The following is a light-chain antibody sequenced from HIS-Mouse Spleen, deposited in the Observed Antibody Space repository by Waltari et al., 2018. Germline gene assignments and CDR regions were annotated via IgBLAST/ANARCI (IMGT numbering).Light chain of an antibody. V-gene: IGLV3-10*01. J-gene: IGLJ2*01. CDR1: ALPKKY. Sequence: SYELTQPPSVSVSPGQTARITCSGDALPKKYAYWYKQKSGQAPVLVIYEDSKRPSGLPASFSGSSSGTMATLTISGAQVEDEADYYCYSTDSSGNHRVFGGGTKLTVL. CDR2: EDS. CDR3: YSTDSSGNHRV.